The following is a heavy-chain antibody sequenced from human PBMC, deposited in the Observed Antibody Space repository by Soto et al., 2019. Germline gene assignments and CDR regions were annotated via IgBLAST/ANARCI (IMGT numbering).Heavy chain of an antibody. CDR3: ASYLLRPRSYYHDY. J-gene: IGHJ4*02. Sequence: EVQLVESGGGLVKPGGSLRLSCAASGFTFSSYSMNWVRQAPGKGLEWVSSISSSSSYIYYADSVKGRFTISRDNAKNSLYLQMNSLRAADTAVYYCASYLLRPRSYYHDYWGQGTLVTVSS. CDR1: GFTFSSYS. D-gene: IGHD3-10*01. CDR2: ISSSSSYI. V-gene: IGHV3-21*01.